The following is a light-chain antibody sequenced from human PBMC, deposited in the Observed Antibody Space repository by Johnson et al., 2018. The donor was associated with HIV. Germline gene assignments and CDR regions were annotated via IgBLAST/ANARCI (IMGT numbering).Light chain of an antibody. CDR1: SSNIGNNY. CDR3: ETWDSSLSAYV. V-gene: IGLV1-51*01. CDR2: DNG. Sequence: QSVLTQPPSVSAAPGQKVTISCSGSSSNIGNNYVSWYQQVPGAAPKLLIYDNGKRPSGIPDRFSGSKSDTSATLGITGLQTGDEADYYCETWDSSLSAYVCGTGTKATVL. J-gene: IGLJ1*01.